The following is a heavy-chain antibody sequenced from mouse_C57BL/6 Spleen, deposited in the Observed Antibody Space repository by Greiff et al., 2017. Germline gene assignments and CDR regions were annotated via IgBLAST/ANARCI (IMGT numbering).Heavy chain of an antibody. CDR3: ARADYYGSSYWYFDV. J-gene: IGHJ1*03. Sequence: QVTLKESGPGILQPSQTLSLTCSFSGFSLSTFGMGVGWIRQPSGKGLEWLAHIWWDDDKYYNPALKSRLTISKDTSKNHVFLMIANVDTADTATYYCARADYYGSSYWYFDVWGTGTTVTVSS. V-gene: IGHV8-8*01. CDR2: IWWDDDK. D-gene: IGHD1-1*01. CDR1: GFSLSTFGMG.